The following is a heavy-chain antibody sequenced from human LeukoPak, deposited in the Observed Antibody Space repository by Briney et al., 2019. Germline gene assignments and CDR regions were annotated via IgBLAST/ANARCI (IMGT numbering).Heavy chain of an antibody. V-gene: IGHV1-8*01. D-gene: IGHD2-21*02. CDR3: ARSSYCGGDCYTPYYFDY. Sequence: ASVKVSCKASGYTFTSYDINWARQATGQGLEWMGWMNPNSGNTGYAQKFQGRVTITADKSTSTAYMELSSLRSEDTAVYYCARSSYCGGDCYTPYYFDYWGQGTLVTVSS. J-gene: IGHJ4*02. CDR2: MNPNSGNT. CDR1: GYTFTSYD.